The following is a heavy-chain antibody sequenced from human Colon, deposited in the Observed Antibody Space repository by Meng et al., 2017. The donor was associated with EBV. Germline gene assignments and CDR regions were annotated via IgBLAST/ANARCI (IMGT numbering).Heavy chain of an antibody. Sequence: QVQLQESGPGLVKPSQTLSRTCGVSGGSISSSGYYWSWIRQPPGKGLEWIGYSYYSGSTYYNPSLKSRVTISVDTSNNQFSLKLKSVAAADTAVYYCVRYSYGFDYWGQGTLVTVSS. CDR2: SYYSGST. J-gene: IGHJ4*02. CDR1: GGSISSSGYY. D-gene: IGHD5-18*01. V-gene: IGHV4-30-4*01. CDR3: VRYSYGFDY.